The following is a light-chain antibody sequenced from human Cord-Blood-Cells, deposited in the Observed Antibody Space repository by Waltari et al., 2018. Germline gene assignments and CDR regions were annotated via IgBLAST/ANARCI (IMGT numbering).Light chain of an antibody. J-gene: IGKJ1*01. CDR1: QSVLYSSNNKNY. CDR3: QQYYSTPPT. Sequence: DIVMTQSPDSLAVSLGERATINCKSSQSVLYSSNNKNYLAWYQQKPGQPPKLLIYWASTRESGVPDRFSGSGSGTDFTLTIISLQAEDVAVYYCQQYYSTPPTFGQGPRWKSN. CDR2: WAS. V-gene: IGKV4-1*01.